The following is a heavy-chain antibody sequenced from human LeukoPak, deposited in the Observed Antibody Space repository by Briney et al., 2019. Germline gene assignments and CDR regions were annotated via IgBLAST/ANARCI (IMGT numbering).Heavy chain of an antibody. V-gene: IGHV4-59*11. D-gene: IGHD4-17*01. CDR3: ARGPTTVTKGLDI. J-gene: IGHJ3*02. Sequence: SETLSLTCTVSGGSFSSHYWSWIRQPPGKGLEWIGYISYIGSTTYNASLKSRVTISVDTSKNQLSLKLSSVYAAATAVYYSARGPTTVTKGLDIWGQGTMVTVSS. CDR1: GGSFSSHY. CDR2: ISYIGST.